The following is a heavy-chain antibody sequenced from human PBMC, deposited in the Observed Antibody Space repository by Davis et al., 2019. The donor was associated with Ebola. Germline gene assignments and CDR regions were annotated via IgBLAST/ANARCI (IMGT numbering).Heavy chain of an antibody. V-gene: IGHV1-2*02. D-gene: IGHD2-2*01. CDR3: VRGIIIKPADESSKAFDS. CDR1: VYTFIDFY. CDR2: MNPKNGGT. Sequence: AASVKVSCKASVYTFIDFYIHWVRQAPGQGLEWMGWMNPKNGGTNYAQKFLGRVTLTRDTSISTAYMELSSLISDDTAVYYCVRGIIIKPADESSKAFDSWGQGTLVSVST. J-gene: IGHJ5*01.